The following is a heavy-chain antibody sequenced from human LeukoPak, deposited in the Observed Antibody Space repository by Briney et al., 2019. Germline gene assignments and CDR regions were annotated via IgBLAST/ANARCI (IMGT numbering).Heavy chain of an antibody. V-gene: IGHV4-59*01. CDR3: ARIYYDSGAYYRRAFDI. CDR2: IYNSGST. Sequence: PSETLSLTCTVSGGSISTYYWSWIRQPPGKGLEWIAYIYNSGSTNSNPSLKSRVTISVDTSKNQFSLWLSSVTAADTAVYYCARIYYDSGAYYRRAFDIWGQGTMVSVSS. CDR1: GGSISTYY. J-gene: IGHJ3*02. D-gene: IGHD3-22*01.